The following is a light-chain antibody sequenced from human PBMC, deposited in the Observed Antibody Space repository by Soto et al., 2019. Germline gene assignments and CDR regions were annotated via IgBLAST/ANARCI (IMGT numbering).Light chain of an antibody. CDR3: SSYAGGNNLV. CDR1: SSDVGSYNL. V-gene: IGLV2-14*02. J-gene: IGLJ2*01. Sequence: QSALTQPASVSGSPGQSITISCTGTSSDVGSYNLVSWYQQHPGKAPKLMIYEGSKRPSGVPYRFSGSKSGNTASLTVSGLQAEDEANYFCSSYAGGNNLVFGGGTKVTVL. CDR2: EGS.